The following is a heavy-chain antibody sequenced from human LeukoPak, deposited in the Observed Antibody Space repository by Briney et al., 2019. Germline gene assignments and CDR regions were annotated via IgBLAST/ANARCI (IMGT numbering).Heavy chain of an antibody. V-gene: IGHV2-5*02. CDR1: GFSFSTSGVG. D-gene: IGHD3-10*01. Sequence: SGPTLVKPTQTLTLTCTFSGFSFSTSGVGVGWIRQPPGKALEWLALVYGDDNKRYSPSLKSRLTITKDTSKNQVVLTMTNMDPVDTATYYCAHTLYGSGSYSPFDPWGQGTLVTVSS. CDR2: VYGDDNK. CDR3: AHTLYGSGSYSPFDP. J-gene: IGHJ5*02.